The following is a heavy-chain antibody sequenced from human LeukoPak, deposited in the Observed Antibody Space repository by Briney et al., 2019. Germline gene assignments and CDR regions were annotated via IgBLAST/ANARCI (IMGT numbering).Heavy chain of an antibody. J-gene: IGHJ4*02. CDR3: ARVPMYGDYSEYYFDY. CDR2: INPNSGGT. V-gene: IGHV1-2*02. Sequence: ASVKVSCKASGYTFTGYYMHWVRQAPGQGLEWMGWINPNSGGTNYAQKFQGRVTMTRDTSISTAYMELSRLRSDDTAVYYGARVPMYGDYSEYYFDYWGQGTLVTVSS. D-gene: IGHD4-17*01. CDR1: GYTFTGYY.